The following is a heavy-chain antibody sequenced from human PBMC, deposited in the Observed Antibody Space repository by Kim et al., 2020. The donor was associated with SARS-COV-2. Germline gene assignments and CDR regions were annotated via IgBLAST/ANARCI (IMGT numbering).Heavy chain of an antibody. D-gene: IGHD4-17*01. CDR3: ARADYGGNSGDY. V-gene: IGHV1-69*01. Sequence: NYAQKFQGRVTITADESTSTAYMELSSLRSEDTAVYYCARADYGGNSGDYWGQGTLVTVSS. J-gene: IGHJ4*02.